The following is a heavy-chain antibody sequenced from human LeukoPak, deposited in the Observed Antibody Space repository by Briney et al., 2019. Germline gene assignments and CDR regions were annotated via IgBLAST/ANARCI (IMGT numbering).Heavy chain of an antibody. D-gene: IGHD2-21*02. V-gene: IGHV4-39*07. CDR2: IYYSGST. Sequence: DPSETLSLTCTVSGGSISSSSYYWGWIRQPPGKGLEWIGSIYYSGSTYYNPSLKSRVTISVDTSKNQFSLKLSSVTAADTAVYYCARGRTAPADYWGQGTLVTVSS. J-gene: IGHJ4*02. CDR1: GGSISSSSYY. CDR3: ARGRTAPADY.